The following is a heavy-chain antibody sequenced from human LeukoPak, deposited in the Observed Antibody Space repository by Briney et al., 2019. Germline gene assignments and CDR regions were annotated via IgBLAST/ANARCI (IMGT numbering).Heavy chain of an antibody. CDR2: IYSGGST. D-gene: IGHD3-10*01. CDR1: GFTFSDYY. V-gene: IGHV3-53*01. Sequence: GGSLRLSYAASGFTFSDYYMSWIRQAPGKGLEWVSVIYSGGSTYYADSVKGRFTISRDNSKNTLYLQMNSLRAEDTAVYYCASDRWSPGGDFDIWGQGTMVTVSS. CDR3: ASDRWSPGGDFDI. J-gene: IGHJ3*02.